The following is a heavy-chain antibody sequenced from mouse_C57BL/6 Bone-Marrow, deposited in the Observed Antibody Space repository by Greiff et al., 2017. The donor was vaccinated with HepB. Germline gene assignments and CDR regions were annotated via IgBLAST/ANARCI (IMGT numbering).Heavy chain of an antibody. CDR2: IDPSDSYT. J-gene: IGHJ4*01. CDR1: GYTFTSYW. D-gene: IGHD2-5*01. V-gene: IGHV1-69*01. Sequence: QVQLQQSGAELVMPGASVKLSCKASGYTFTSYWMHWVKQRPGQGLEWIGEIDPSDSYTNYNQKFKGKSTLTVDKSSSTAYMQLNSLTSEDSAVYYCARAWSNYVFAMDYWGQGTSVTVSS. CDR3: ARAWSNYVFAMDY.